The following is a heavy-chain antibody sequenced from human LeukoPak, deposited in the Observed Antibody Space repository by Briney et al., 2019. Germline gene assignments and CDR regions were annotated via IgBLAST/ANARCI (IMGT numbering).Heavy chain of an antibody. D-gene: IGHD2-2*01. CDR1: GFTFDDYA. CDR3: AKVLTYCSSTSCYGGSFDY. V-gene: IGHV3-9*01. CDR2: ICWNSGSI. J-gene: IGHJ4*02. Sequence: GGSLRLSCAASGFTFDDYAMHWVRLAPGKGLEWVSGICWNSGSIGYADSVKGRFTISRDNAKNSLYLQMNSLRAEDTALYYCAKVLTYCSSTSCYGGSFDYWGQGTLVTVSS.